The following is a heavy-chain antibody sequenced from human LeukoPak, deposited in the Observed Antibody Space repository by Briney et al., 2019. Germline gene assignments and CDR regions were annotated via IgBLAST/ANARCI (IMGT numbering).Heavy chain of an antibody. Sequence: SVKVSCKASGGTFSSYAISWVRQAPGQGLEWMGGIIPIFGTANYAQKFQGRVTLTTDESTSTAYMELSSLRSEDTAVYYCASDGEVGGAFDIWGQGTMVTVSS. V-gene: IGHV1-69*05. CDR3: ASDGEVGGAFDI. D-gene: IGHD3-10*01. CDR1: GGTFSSYA. CDR2: IIPIFGTA. J-gene: IGHJ3*02.